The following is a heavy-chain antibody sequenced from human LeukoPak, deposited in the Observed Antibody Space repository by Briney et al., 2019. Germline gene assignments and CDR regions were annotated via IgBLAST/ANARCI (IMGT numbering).Heavy chain of an antibody. J-gene: IGHJ6*03. CDR3: ARHESGYYMDV. CDR1: GGSINTYY. V-gene: IGHV4-59*01. Sequence: PSETLSLTCTVSGGSINTYYWSWIRQPPGKGLEWIGYIFYTGSTNYKPSLKSRVTISVDTSKNEFSLKLSSVTAADTAVYYCARHESGYYMDVWGKGTTVTFSS. CDR2: IFYTGST.